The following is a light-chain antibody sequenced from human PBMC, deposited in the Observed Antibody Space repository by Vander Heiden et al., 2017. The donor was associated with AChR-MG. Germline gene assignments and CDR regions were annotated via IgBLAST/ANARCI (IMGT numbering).Light chain of an antibody. V-gene: IGLV1-51*01. Sequence: VLTRPPSVSAAPGPKVTISCSGSSSNIGNNVVAWYLQVPGTAPKLIIYDNDKRPSGSPDRFSGSKSGTSATLGITGLQTGDEADYYCGTWDSSLSAGVFGGGTKLTVL. CDR1: SSNIGNNV. CDR3: GTWDSSLSAGV. J-gene: IGLJ2*01. CDR2: DND.